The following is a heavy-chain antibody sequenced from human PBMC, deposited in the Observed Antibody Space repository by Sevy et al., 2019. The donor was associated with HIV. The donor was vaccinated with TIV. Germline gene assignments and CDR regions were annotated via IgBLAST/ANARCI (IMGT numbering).Heavy chain of an antibody. Sequence: SETLSLTCAVYSESFRRYYWNWIRQSPEKGLEWIGEINHSGTTHYNPSLKSRVTISVDPSRNQFSLKLNSVTAADTAVYYCASDSGTYTYYFDYWGQGTPVTVSS. CDR3: ASDSGTYTYYFDY. V-gene: IGHV4-34*01. CDR2: INHSGTT. D-gene: IGHD1-26*01. CDR1: SESFRRYY. J-gene: IGHJ4*02.